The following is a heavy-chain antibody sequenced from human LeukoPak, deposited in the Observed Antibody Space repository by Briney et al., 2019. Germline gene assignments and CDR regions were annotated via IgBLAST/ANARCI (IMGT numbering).Heavy chain of an antibody. J-gene: IGHJ6*03. V-gene: IGHV4-34*01. Sequence: SETLSLTCAVYGGSFSGYYWSWIRQPPGKGLEWIGEINHSGSTNYNPSLKSRVTISVDTSKNQFSLKLSSVTAADTAVYYCARGRAARFWSYYYMDVWGKGTTVTVSS. CDR3: ARGRAARFWSYYYMDV. CDR1: GGSFSGYY. D-gene: IGHD6-6*01. CDR2: INHSGST.